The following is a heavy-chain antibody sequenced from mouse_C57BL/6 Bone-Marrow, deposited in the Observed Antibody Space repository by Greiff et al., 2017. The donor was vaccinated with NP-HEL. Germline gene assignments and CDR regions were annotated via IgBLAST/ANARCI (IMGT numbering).Heavy chain of an antibody. D-gene: IGHD2-4*01. CDR1: GYTFTTYP. CDR3: ARGYDYDGGNYAMDY. J-gene: IGHJ4*01. CDR2: FHPYNDDT. Sequence: VKLQESGAELVKPGASVKMSCKASGYTFTTYPIEWMKQNHGKSLEWIGNFHPYNDDTKYNEKFKGKATLTVEKSSSTVYLELSRLTSDDSAVYYCARGYDYDGGNYAMDYWGQGTSVTVSS. V-gene: IGHV1-47*01.